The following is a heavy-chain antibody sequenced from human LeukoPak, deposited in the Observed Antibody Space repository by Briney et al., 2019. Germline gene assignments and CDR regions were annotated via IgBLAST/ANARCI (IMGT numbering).Heavy chain of an antibody. D-gene: IGHD1-26*01. V-gene: IGHV4-4*07. CDR3: ARDPVGIVGDYFYYYGMDV. CDR2: IYTSGST. J-gene: IGHJ6*02. Sequence: SETLSLTCTVSGGSISSYYWSWIRQPAGKGLEWIGRIYTSGSTNYNPSLKSRVTMSVDTSKNQFSLKLSSVTAADTAVYYCARDPVGIVGDYFYYYGMDVWGQGTTVTVSS. CDR1: GGSISSYY.